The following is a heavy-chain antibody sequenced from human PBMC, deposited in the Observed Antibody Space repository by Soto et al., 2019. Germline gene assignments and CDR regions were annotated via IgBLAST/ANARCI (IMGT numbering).Heavy chain of an antibody. CDR1: GFTLSSYV. V-gene: IGHV3-23*01. CDR3: AKDRKGPFSIYDY. D-gene: IGHD3-3*02. CDR2: ISGSGGST. Sequence: AGSLRLSGAASGFTLSSYVMSWVRQAPGKGLEWVSAISGSGGSTYYADSVKGRLTISRGNSKNTLYLRMNRLRAQATAVYCCAKDRKGPFSIYDYWGQGTLVRVSS. J-gene: IGHJ4*02.